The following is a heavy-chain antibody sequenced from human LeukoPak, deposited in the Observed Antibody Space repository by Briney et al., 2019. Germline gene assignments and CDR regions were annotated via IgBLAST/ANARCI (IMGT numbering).Heavy chain of an antibody. J-gene: IGHJ3*02. CDR1: GGSITSSSHY. CDR2: IYYSGIT. D-gene: IGHD3-10*01. Sequence: SETLSLTCTVSGGSITSSSHYWGWIRQPPGKGLEWIGSIYYSGITYYNPSLKSRVTISVDTSKNQFSPKLSSVTAADTAVYYCARDNYYGSGGEMEDAFDIWGQGTMVTVSS. CDR3: ARDNYYGSGGEMEDAFDI. V-gene: IGHV4-39*07.